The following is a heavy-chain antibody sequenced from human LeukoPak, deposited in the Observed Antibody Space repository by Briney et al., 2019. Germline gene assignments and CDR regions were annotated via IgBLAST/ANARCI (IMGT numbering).Heavy chain of an antibody. CDR2: VIPIFGTA. CDR3: ARDLNDFWSGYFDY. J-gene: IGHJ4*02. D-gene: IGHD3-3*01. CDR1: GGTFSSYA. Sequence: ASVKVSCKASGGTFSSYAISWVRQAPGQGLEWMGGVIPIFGTANYAQKFQGRVTITADESTSTAYMELSSLRSEDTAVYYCARDLNDFWSGYFDYWGQGTLVTVSS. V-gene: IGHV1-69*13.